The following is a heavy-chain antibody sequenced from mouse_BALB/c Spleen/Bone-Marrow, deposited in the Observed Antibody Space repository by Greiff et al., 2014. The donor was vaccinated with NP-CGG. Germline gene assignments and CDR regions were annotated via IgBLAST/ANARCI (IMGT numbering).Heavy chain of an antibody. J-gene: IGHJ2*01. V-gene: IGHV5-6*01. D-gene: IGHD1-1*01. Sequence: EVKLMESGGDLVKPGGSLKLSCAASGFTFSSYGMSWVRQTPDKRLEWVATISSGGSYTYYPDSVKGRFTVSRDNAKNTLYLQMSSLKSEDTAMYYCARPTTVVATGGSFDYWGQGTTFTVSS. CDR3: ARPTTVVATGGSFDY. CDR2: ISSGGSYT. CDR1: GFTFSSYG.